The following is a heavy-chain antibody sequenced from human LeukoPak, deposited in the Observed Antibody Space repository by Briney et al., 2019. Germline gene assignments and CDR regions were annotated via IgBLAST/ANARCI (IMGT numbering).Heavy chain of an antibody. V-gene: IGHV3-7*01. J-gene: IGHJ4*02. D-gene: IGHD7-27*01. Sequence: GGSLRLSCAASGFTFSSYWMSWVRQAPGKGLEWVANIKQDGSEKYYVDSVKGRFTISRDDAKNSLYLQMSSLRAEDTAVYYCARDLWGFAYFDYWGQGTLVTVSS. CDR2: IKQDGSEK. CDR1: GFTFSSYW. CDR3: ARDLWGFAYFDY.